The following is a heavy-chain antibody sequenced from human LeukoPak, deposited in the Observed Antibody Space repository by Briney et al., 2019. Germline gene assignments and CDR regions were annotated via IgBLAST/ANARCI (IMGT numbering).Heavy chain of an antibody. V-gene: IGHV1-2*02. Sequence: ASVKVSCKASGYTFTGYYMHWVRQAPGQGLEWMGWINPNSGGTNYAQKFQGRVTMTRDTSISTAYMELRSLRSDDTAVYYCARVVGRSYCSSTSCYTGNNYYYGMDVWGQGTTVTVSS. CDR2: INPNSGGT. CDR1: GYTFTGYY. D-gene: IGHD2-2*02. J-gene: IGHJ6*02. CDR3: ARVVGRSYCSSTSCYTGNNYYYGMDV.